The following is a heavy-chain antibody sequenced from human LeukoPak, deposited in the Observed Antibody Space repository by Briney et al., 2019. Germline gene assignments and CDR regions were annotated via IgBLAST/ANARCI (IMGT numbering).Heavy chain of an antibody. D-gene: IGHD4-17*01. CDR1: GFTFSSSV. J-gene: IGHJ6*02. V-gene: IGHV3-23*01. CDR3: AKVHDYGDYPVNYGMDV. Sequence: GGSLRPSCAASGFTFSSSVMSWVRQAPGKGLEWVSAISGSGGRTYYADSVRGRFTVSRDYSKNTLYLQMNSLRAEDTAVYYCAKVHDYGDYPVNYGMDVWGQGTTVTVSS. CDR2: ISGSGGRT.